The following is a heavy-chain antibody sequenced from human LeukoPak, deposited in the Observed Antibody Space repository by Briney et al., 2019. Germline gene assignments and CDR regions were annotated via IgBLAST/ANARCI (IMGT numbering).Heavy chain of an antibody. J-gene: IGHJ4*02. CDR1: GGSFNGYY. D-gene: IGHD6-13*01. CDR2: INHSGST. V-gene: IGHV4-34*01. CDR3: ARVIAGTSSRYYFDY. Sequence: SETLSLTCAVYGGSFNGYYWSWIRQPPGKGLEWIGEINHSGSTNYNPSLKSRVTISVDTSKNQFSLKLSSVTAADTAVYYCARVIAGTSSRYYFDYWGQGTLVTVSS.